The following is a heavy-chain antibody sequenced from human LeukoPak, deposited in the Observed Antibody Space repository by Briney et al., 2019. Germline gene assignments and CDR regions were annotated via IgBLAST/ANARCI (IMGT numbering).Heavy chain of an antibody. Sequence: SGGSLRLSCAASGFTFSSYGMHWVRQAPGKGLEWVAFIWYDGSTKYYADSVKGRFTISIDNSRNTLNLQMNSLRAEQTAVYSCARVAVHGTIIDYWGQGTLVTVSS. CDR3: ARVAVHGTIIDY. V-gene: IGHV3-33*08. J-gene: IGHJ4*02. CDR2: IWYDGSTK. D-gene: IGHD6-19*01. CDR1: GFTFSSYG.